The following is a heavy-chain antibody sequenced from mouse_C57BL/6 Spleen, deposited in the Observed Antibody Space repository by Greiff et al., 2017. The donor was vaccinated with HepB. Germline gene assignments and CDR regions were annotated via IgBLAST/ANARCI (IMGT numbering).Heavy chain of an antibody. CDR2: IDPSDSYT. Sequence: QVQLKQPGAELVMPGASVKLSCKASGYTFTSYWMHWVKQRPGQGLEWIGEIDPSDSYTNYNQKFKGKSTLTVDKSSSTAYMQLSSLTSEDSAVYYCARRGRNWDYFDYWGQGTTLTVSS. CDR3: ARRGRNWDYFDY. V-gene: IGHV1-69*01. CDR1: GYTFTSYW. D-gene: IGHD4-1*01. J-gene: IGHJ2*01.